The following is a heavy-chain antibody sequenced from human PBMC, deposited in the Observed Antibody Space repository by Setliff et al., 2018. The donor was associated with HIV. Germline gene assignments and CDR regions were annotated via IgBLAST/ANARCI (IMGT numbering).Heavy chain of an antibody. J-gene: IGHJ3*02. V-gene: IGHV4-34*01. CDR3: ARSLDSDFLYYFDYWGGAFDI. D-gene: IGHD3-9*01. Sequence: SETLSLTCAVYGGSFSGYYWNWIRQPPGKGLEWIGEINHSGSTKFNPSLKSRVTISVDTSKNQFSLKMTSVTAADTAVYYCARSLDSDFLYYFDYWGGAFDIWGQGTMVTVSS. CDR2: INHSGST. CDR1: GGSFSGYY.